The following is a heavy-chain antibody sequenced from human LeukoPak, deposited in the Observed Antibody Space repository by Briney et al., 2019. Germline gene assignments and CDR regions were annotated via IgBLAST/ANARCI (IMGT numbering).Heavy chain of an antibody. V-gene: IGHV5-51*01. CDR1: GYSFTSYW. Sequence: HGESLKISCKGSGYSFTSYWIAWVRQMPGKGLEWMGIIYPGDSDTRYSPSFQGQVTISADRSIRTAYLQWRSLKASDSATYYCARGAADTFYYYYYMDVWGKGTTVTVSS. CDR3: ARGAADTFYYYYYMDV. J-gene: IGHJ6*03. CDR2: IYPGDSDT. D-gene: IGHD5-18*01.